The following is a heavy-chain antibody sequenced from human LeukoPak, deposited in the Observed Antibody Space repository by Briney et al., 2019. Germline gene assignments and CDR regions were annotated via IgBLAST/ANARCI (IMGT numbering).Heavy chain of an antibody. V-gene: IGHV1-8*03. CDR2: MNPNSGNT. J-gene: IGHJ5*02. CDR1: GYTFTSYD. D-gene: IGHD2-2*02. CDR3: ARGRDIVVVPAAIWDWFDP. Sequence: GASVKVSCKASGYTFTSYDINWVRQATGQGLEWMGWMNPNSGNTGYAQKFQGRVTITRNTSISTAYMELSSLRSEDTAVYYCARGRDIVVVPAAIWDWFDPWGQGTLVTVSS.